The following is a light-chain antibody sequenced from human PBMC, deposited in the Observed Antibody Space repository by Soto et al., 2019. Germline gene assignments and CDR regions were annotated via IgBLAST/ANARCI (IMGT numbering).Light chain of an antibody. V-gene: IGLV2-8*01. CDR2: EVS. CDR3: SSFAGNNNLV. Sequence: QAVVTQPPSASGSPGQSVTISCTGTSSDVGGYNYVSWYQQHPGKAPKLTISEVSKRPSGVHDRFSGSKSGNTASLTVSGLQAEDEADYYCSSFAGNNNLVVGGGTERTVL. J-gene: IGLJ2*01. CDR1: SSDVGGYNY.